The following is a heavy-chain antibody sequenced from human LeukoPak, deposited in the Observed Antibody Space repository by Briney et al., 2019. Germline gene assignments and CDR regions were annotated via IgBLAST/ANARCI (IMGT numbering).Heavy chain of an antibody. CDR2: IIVGSGAT. D-gene: IGHD3-16*01. J-gene: IGHJ4*02. Sequence: SVKVSCKASGFTSTNFAVQWVRQARGQRLEWIGWIIVGSGATKCAQDFQERVTITRDLSTSILYMELRSLTSEGTAVYYCAADLSNPRMGASYLDSWGQGTLVTVSS. CDR1: GFTSTNFA. CDR3: AADLSNPRMGASYLDS. V-gene: IGHV1-58*01.